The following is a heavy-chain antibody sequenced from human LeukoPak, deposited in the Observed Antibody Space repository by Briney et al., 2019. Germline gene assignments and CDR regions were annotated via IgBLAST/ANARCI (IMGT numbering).Heavy chain of an antibody. D-gene: IGHD1-26*01. V-gene: IGHV4-34*01. CDR2: INHSGST. J-gene: IGHJ3*02. CDR3: ARRPRPGSYATRGAFDI. Sequence: SETLSLTCAVYGGSFSGYYWSWLRQPPGKGLEWIGEINHSGSTNYNPSLKSRVTISVDTSKNQFSLKLSSVTAADTAVYYCARRPRPGSYATRGAFDIWGQGTMVTVSS. CDR1: GGSFSGYY.